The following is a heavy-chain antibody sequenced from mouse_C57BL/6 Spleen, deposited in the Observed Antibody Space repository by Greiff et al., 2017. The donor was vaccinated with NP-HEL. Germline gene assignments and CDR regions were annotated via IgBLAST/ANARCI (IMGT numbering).Heavy chain of an antibody. CDR3: ARKWLLGWFAY. Sequence: EVQLVESGGDLVKPGGSLKLSCAASGFTFSSYGMSWVRQTPDKRLEWVATISSGGSYTYYPDSLKGRFTISRDNAKNTLYLQMSRLKSEDTAMYDCARKWLLGWFAYWGQGTLVTVSA. V-gene: IGHV5-6*01. CDR2: ISSGGSYT. J-gene: IGHJ3*01. CDR1: GFTFSSYG. D-gene: IGHD2-3*01.